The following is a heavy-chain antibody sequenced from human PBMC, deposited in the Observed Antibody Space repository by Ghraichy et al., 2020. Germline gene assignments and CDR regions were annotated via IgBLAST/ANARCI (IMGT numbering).Heavy chain of an antibody. J-gene: IGHJ6*02. Sequence: SETLSLTCTVSGGSISSNNYYWGWIRQPPGKGLEWIGSMYYSGNTYYNPSLESRVTISVDTSKNQVSLRLNSVTAADTAVYYCARCPGNHFPGGMDVWGQGTTVTVSS. CDR2: MYYSGNT. D-gene: IGHD3-3*02. CDR1: GGSISSNNYY. V-gene: IGHV4-39*01. CDR3: ARCPGNHFPGGMDV.